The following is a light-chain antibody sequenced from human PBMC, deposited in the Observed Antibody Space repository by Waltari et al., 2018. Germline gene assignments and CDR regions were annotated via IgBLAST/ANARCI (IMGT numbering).Light chain of an antibody. Sequence: QSALIQPRPVSGSPGQSVTISCTGSNTDVGSHDYVSGSQQHPGKSPKLLIFDVDKRPAGSPDRFSGAKSGNTASLTISGLQPDDEAEYYCCSHASNFVVVFGGGTKLTVL. CDR1: NTDVGSHDY. CDR2: DVD. V-gene: IGLV2-11*01. CDR3: CSHASNFVVV. J-gene: IGLJ2*01.